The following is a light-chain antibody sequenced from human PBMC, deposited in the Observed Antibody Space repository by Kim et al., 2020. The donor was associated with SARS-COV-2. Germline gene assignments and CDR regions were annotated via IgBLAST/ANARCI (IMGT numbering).Light chain of an antibody. Sequence: QSALTQPPSASGSPGQSVTISCSGTSSDVGGYNFVSWYQQNPGNAPKLMSYEVSKRPSGVPDRFSGSKSGNTASLSVSGLQAEDEADYYCTSYAAISNFVFGTGTKVTVL. V-gene: IGLV2-8*01. CDR1: SSDVGGYNF. CDR2: EVS. J-gene: IGLJ1*01. CDR3: TSYAAISNFV.